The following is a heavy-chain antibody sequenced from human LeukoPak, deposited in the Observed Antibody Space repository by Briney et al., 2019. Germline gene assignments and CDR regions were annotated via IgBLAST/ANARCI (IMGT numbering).Heavy chain of an antibody. J-gene: IGHJ3*01. D-gene: IGHD6-13*01. V-gene: IGHV1-2*02. Sequence: ASVKVSCKASGFAFTDYYMDWVRQAPGQGLEWMGYIYPKSRDTNYEQNFQGRVTMTSDTSMSTVYMELTGLRSDDTAVYYCARDKAADGTNALDVWGQGTMVTVSS. CDR3: ARDKAADGTNALDV. CDR1: GFAFTDYY. CDR2: IYPKSRDT.